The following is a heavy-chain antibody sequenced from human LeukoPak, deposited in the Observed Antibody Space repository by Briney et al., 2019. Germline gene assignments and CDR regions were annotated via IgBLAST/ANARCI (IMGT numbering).Heavy chain of an antibody. Sequence: ASVKVSCTASGSTVSSSYMHWLRQSPGQRLGWIGIINPSGGSTCYAQKFQGRVTMTRDTSTSTVYMELSSLRSEGTAGYYCARDGPRIAALGEDFDYWGQGTLATVCS. J-gene: IGHJ4*02. V-gene: IGHV1-46*01. CDR1: GSTVSSSY. CDR2: INPSGGST. D-gene: IGHD6-6*01. CDR3: ARDGPRIAALGEDFDY.